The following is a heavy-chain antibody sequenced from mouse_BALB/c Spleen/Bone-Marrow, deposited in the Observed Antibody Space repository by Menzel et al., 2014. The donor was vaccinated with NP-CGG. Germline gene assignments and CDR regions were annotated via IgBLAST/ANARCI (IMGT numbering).Heavy chain of an antibody. CDR2: IYPGDGDT. J-gene: IGHJ4*01. D-gene: IGHD2-1*01. CDR3: ASPYGNYDAMDY. Sequence: VQLVESGAELARPGAPVKLSCKASGYTFTSYWMQWVKQRPGQGLEWIGAIYPGDGDTRYTQKFRGKATLTADKSSNTAYMQLSSLTSEDSAVYFCASPYGNYDAMDYWGQGTSVTVSS. V-gene: IGHV1-87*01. CDR1: GYTFTSYW.